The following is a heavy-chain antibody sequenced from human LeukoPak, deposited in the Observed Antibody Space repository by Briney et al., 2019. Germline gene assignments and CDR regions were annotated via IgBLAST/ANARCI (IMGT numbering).Heavy chain of an antibody. Sequence: GASVKVSCKASGYTFTSYDVHWVRQATGQGLEWMGWMNPNSGNTGYAQKFQGRVAMTRNTSISTAYMELSSLRSEDTAVYYCARAYGSGNWFDPWGQGILVTVSS. D-gene: IGHD3-10*01. CDR1: GYTFTSYD. CDR2: MNPNSGNT. J-gene: IGHJ5*02. V-gene: IGHV1-8*01. CDR3: ARAYGSGNWFDP.